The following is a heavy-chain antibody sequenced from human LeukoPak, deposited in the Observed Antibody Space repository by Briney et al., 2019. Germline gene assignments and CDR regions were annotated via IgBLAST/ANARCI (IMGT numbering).Heavy chain of an antibody. CDR2: ISGSGGST. Sequence: PGGSLRLSCAASGFTFSSYAMSWVRQAPGKGLEWVSAISGSGGSTYYADSVKGRFTISRDNAKNSLYLQMNSLRAEDTAVYYCARSGWHLYYYYYMDVWGKGTTVTVSS. CDR1: GFTFSSYA. CDR3: ARSGWHLYYYYYMDV. V-gene: IGHV3-23*01. J-gene: IGHJ6*03. D-gene: IGHD6-19*01.